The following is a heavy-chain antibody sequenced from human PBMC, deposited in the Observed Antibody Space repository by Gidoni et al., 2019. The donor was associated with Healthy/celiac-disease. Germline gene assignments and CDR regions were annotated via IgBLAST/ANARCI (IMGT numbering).Heavy chain of an antibody. V-gene: IGHV4-39*02. D-gene: IGHD3-9*01. CDR1: GGSISSSTYY. CDR2: IYYSGST. J-gene: IGHJ5*02. Sequence: QLQLQESGPGLVQPSETLSLTCTVSGGSISSSTYYWFWIRQPPGKGLEWIGSIYYSGSTYYNPSLKSRVTISVDTSKNQFSLKLSSVTAADTAVYYCARDWGYFGRFDPWGQGTLVTVSS. CDR3: ARDWGYFGRFDP.